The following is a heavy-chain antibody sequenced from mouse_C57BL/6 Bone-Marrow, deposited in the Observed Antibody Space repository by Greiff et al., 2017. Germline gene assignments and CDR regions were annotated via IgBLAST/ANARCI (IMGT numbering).Heavy chain of an antibody. J-gene: IGHJ1*03. D-gene: IGHD1-1*01. Sequence: QVQLQQPGAELVMPGASVKLSCKASGYTFTSYWMHWVKQRPGQGLEWIGEIDPSDSYTNYNQKFKGKSTLTVDKSSSTAYMQLSSLTSEDSAVYYCAREGHGSIYDWYFDVWGTGTTVTVSS. CDR2: IDPSDSYT. CDR3: AREGHGSIYDWYFDV. CDR1: GYTFTSYW. V-gene: IGHV1-69*01.